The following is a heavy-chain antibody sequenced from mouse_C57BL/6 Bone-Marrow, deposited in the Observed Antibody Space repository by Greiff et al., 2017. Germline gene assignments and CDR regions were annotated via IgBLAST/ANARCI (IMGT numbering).Heavy chain of an antibody. D-gene: IGHD1-1*01. CDR3: AGEHHYGSSTGYWYFDV. V-gene: IGHV1-55*01. J-gene: IGHJ1*03. CDR1: GYTFTSYW. CDR2: IYPGSGST. Sequence: VQLQQPGAELVKPGASVKMSCKASGYTFTSYWITWVKQRPGQGLEWIGDIYPGSGSTNYNEKFKSKATLTVDTSSSTAYMQLSSLTSEDSAVYYCAGEHHYGSSTGYWYFDVWGTGTTVTVSS.